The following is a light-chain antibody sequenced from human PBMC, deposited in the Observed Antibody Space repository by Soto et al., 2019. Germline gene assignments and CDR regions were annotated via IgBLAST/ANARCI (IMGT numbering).Light chain of an antibody. V-gene: IGKV3-20*01. CDR1: QNFNSNF. Sequence: EIVLTQSPGTLSLSPGKRATLSCRASQNFNSNFFAWYQQKAGQAPRLLIYGVSSRATGIPDRFSGSGADTDFTLTISGLEPEDFAVYYCQQYGSSPLTFGGGTKVDIK. CDR2: GVS. J-gene: IGKJ4*01. CDR3: QQYGSSPLT.